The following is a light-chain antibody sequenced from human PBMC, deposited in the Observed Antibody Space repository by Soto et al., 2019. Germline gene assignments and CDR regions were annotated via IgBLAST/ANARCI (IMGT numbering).Light chain of an antibody. CDR1: QSINSS. V-gene: IGKV1-39*01. J-gene: IGKJ3*01. CDR2: AAS. CDR3: QQTYSTLFS. Sequence: DIQMTQSPSSLSASVEDRVTITCRASQSINSSLNWYQQKPWKAPKLLIYAASSLQSGVPSRFSGGGSGTDFTLTISSLQPEDFATYYCQQTYSTLFSFGPGTTVDI.